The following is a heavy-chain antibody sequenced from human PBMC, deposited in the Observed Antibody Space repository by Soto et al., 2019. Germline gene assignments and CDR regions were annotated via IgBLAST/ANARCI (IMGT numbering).Heavy chain of an antibody. J-gene: IGHJ6*02. CDR3: GSWLKEDGIGNYYYGMDV. V-gene: IGHV1-69*12. Sequence: QVQLVQSGAEVKKPGSSVKVSCTASGGTFSDYAFSWVRQAPGQGLEWLGGIMPIFGAPDYAQKFQGRVTITADEATRTAYMEMRSLRAEDTAVYYCGSWLKEDGIGNYYYGMDVWGQGTTVTVSS. D-gene: IGHD1-20*01. CDR1: GGTFSDYA. CDR2: IMPIFGAP.